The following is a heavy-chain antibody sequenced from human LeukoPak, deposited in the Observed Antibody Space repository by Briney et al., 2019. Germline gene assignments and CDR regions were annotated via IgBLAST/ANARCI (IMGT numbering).Heavy chain of an antibody. CDR3: ARQKCTSTSCLTKNAFDI. V-gene: IGHV4-4*09. Sequence: SETLSLTCTVSGSISSYYWSWIRQPPGKGLEGIGYIYTSGSTNYNPSLKSRVTISVDTSKNQFSLDLSSVTAADTAVYYCARQKCTSTSCLTKNAFDIWGQGTMVTVAS. CDR1: GSISSYY. CDR2: IYTSGST. J-gene: IGHJ3*02. D-gene: IGHD2-2*01.